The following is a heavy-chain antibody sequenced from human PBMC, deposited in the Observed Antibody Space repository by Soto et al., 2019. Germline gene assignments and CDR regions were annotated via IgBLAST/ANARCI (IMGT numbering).Heavy chain of an antibody. V-gene: IGHV4-59*01. J-gene: IGHJ4*02. Sequence: SETLSLTCTVSGGSINDFYWSWIRQPPGKGLEWIGYIYYSGSTDYNPSLKGRVTISVDTSKNQFSLKLRSVTAADTAVYYCARVGGVAARTFDYWGQGTLVTSPQ. D-gene: IGHD6-6*01. CDR3: ARVGGVAARTFDY. CDR2: IYYSGST. CDR1: GGSINDFY.